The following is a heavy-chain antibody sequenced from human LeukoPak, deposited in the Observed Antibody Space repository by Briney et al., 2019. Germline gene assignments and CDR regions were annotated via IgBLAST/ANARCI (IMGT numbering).Heavy chain of an antibody. CDR2: IHYTGRT. CDR1: GASINTSNFY. Sequence: SEALSLPCTISGASINTSNFYWAWIRQHPGKGLESIGNIHYTGRTYSSASLNSRVTISVDTSKNQFSLKLTSVTVADTAVYFCARQGSMTRGGYWLDPWGQGTLVIVSS. J-gene: IGHJ5*02. CDR3: ARQGSMTRGGYWLDP. D-gene: IGHD3-10*01. V-gene: IGHV4-39*01.